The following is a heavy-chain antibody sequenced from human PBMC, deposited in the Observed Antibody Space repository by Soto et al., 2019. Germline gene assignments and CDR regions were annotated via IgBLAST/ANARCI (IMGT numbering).Heavy chain of an antibody. J-gene: IGHJ4*02. Sequence: QVQLVQSGAEVKKPGASVKVSCKASGDTFTDYYIHWVRQAPGQGLEWMGTVNPSGGHTTYAQHSLCRMTITTATSTSTLSMELTRLTSDDTAVYYGASGGHVVVVTAALDYWGQGALVTVAS. CDR3: ASGGHVVVVTAALDY. D-gene: IGHD2-21*02. CDR2: VNPSGGHT. V-gene: IGHV1-46*01. CDR1: GDTFTDYY.